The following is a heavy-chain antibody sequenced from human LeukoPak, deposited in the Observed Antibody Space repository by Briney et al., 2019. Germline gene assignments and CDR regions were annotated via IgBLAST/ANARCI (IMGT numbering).Heavy chain of an antibody. CDR3: ARAGRELRFPNNWFDP. Sequence: PGGSLRLSCAASGFTFSSYAMSWVRQAPGKGLEWVSSISSSSSYIYYADSVKGRFTISRDNAKNSLYLQMNSLRAEDTAVYYCARAGRELRFPNNWFDPWGQGTLVTVSS. CDR1: GFTFSSYA. D-gene: IGHD3-3*01. CDR2: ISSSSSYI. V-gene: IGHV3-21*01. J-gene: IGHJ5*02.